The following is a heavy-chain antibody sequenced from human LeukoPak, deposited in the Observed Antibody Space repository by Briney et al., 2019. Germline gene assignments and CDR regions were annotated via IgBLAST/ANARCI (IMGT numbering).Heavy chain of an antibody. D-gene: IGHD3-3*01. Sequence: RSSETLSLTCTVSGGSISSGGYYWSWIRQHPGKGLEWIGYIYYSRSTYYNPSLKSRVTISVDTSKNQFSLKLSSVTAADTAVYYCARVLGYYDFWSGYYTSGYFDYWGQGTLVTVSS. CDR3: ARVLGYYDFWSGYYTSGYFDY. CDR2: IYYSRST. V-gene: IGHV4-31*03. J-gene: IGHJ4*02. CDR1: GGSISSGGYY.